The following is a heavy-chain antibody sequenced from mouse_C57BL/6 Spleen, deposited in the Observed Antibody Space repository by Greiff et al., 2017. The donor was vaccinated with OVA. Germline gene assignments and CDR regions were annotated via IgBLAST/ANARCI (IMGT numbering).Heavy chain of an antibody. V-gene: IGHV1-69*01. CDR2: IDPAASYT. J-gene: IGHJ2*01. CDR1: GYTFTSYW. D-gene: IGHD2-2*01. CDR3: ARVNGYKYYFDY. Sequence: VQLQQSGAELVMPGASVKLSCKASGYTFTSYWMHWVKQRPGQGLEWIGAIDPAASYTTYNQKFKGKSTLTVDKSSSTAYMQLSSLTSEDSAVYYCARVNGYKYYFDYWGQGTTLTVSS.